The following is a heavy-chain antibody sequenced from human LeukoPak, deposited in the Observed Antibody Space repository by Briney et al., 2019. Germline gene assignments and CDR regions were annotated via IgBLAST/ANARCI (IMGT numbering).Heavy chain of an antibody. Sequence: SETLSLTCAVYGGSFSGYYWSWIRQPPGKGLEWIGEINHSGSTNYNPSLKGRVTISVDTSKNQFSLKLSSVTAADTAVYYCARLNYDFWSGSPPTDYYYGMDVWGQGTTVTVSS. J-gene: IGHJ6*02. CDR3: ARLNYDFWSGSPPTDYYYGMDV. D-gene: IGHD3-3*01. CDR1: GGSFSGYY. CDR2: INHSGST. V-gene: IGHV4-34*01.